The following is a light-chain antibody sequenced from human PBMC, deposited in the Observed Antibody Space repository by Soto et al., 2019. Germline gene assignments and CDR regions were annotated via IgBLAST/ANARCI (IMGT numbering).Light chain of an antibody. CDR1: QSVSATC. V-gene: IGKV3-20*01. CDR3: HQYGSSRLT. Sequence: EIVLTQSPGTLSLSPGERATLSCRASQSVSATCLAWYQQKPGQAPRLLIYDASSRATGIPDRFSGSGSGTDLTLTISRLEPEDFAVYYCHQYGSSRLTLGGGTKVEIK. J-gene: IGKJ4*01. CDR2: DAS.